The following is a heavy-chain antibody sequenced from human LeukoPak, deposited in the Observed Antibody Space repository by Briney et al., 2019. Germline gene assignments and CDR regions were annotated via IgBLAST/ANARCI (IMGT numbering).Heavy chain of an antibody. CDR1: GITLSNYG. J-gene: IGHJ4*02. CDR3: AKRGVVIRVILVGFHKEAYYFDS. Sequence: GGSLRLSYAVSGITLSNYGMSWVRQAPGEGLEWVAGISESGGGTNYADSIKGPFTIPRNNPKNTLYLQMESLRAEDTAVYFCAKRGVVIRVILVGFHKEAYYFDSWGKGALVTVSS. V-gene: IGHV3-23*01. D-gene: IGHD3-22*01. CDR2: ISESGGGT.